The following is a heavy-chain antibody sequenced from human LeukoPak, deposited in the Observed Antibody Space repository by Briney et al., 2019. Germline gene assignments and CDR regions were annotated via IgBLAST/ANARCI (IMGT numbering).Heavy chain of an antibody. CDR3: ARQSHVWGPYY. J-gene: IGHJ4*02. Sequence: SETLSLTCTVSGGSISSYYWSWIRQPPGKGLEWIGYIYTSGSTNYNPSLKSRVTISVDTSKNQSSLKLSSVTAADTAVYYCARQSHVWGPYYWGQGTLVTVSS. D-gene: IGHD3-16*01. V-gene: IGHV4-4*09. CDR2: IYTSGST. CDR1: GGSISSYY.